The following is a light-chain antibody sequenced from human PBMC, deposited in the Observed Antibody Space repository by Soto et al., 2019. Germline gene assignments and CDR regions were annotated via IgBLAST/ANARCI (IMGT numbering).Light chain of an antibody. CDR3: QQSYDHPLT. V-gene: IGKV1-39*01. J-gene: IGKJ5*01. CDR1: QTISTN. Sequence: DIQVTQSPSSLSASVGDRVSITCRASQTISTNVNWFQQKPGEVPKILIYGASTLQSGVPSRFSGSGSGTDFTLTISNLQPEDVATYYCQQSYDHPLTFGQGTRLEI. CDR2: GAS.